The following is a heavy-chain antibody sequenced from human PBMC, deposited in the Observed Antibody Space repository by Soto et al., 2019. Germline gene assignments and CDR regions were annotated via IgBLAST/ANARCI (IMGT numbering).Heavy chain of an antibody. D-gene: IGHD3-10*01. V-gene: IGHV5-51*01. CDR3: APTPSSATFKTYYYDMHV. J-gene: IGHJ6*02. CDR2: IHPDDSGT. CDR1: GHSFTNYG. Sequence: GESLKISCKASGHSFTNYGIVWVRQMPGKGLEGMGTIHPDDSGTRYTPSFQGQVTISADKSITAAYLQWTRLKASDPAISYCAPTPSSATFKTYYYDMHVWGQGTTVTVSS.